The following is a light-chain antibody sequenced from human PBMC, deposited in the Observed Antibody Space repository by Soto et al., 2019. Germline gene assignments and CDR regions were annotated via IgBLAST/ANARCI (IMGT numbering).Light chain of an antibody. CDR2: AAS. V-gene: IGKV3-15*01. CDR3: QHYNNWPPKFT. Sequence: EIVMTQCPATMSVSPGERATLSCRASQSASVNLAWYQQKPGQAPRLLIYAASTRATGVPARFSGSGSGTEFTLTISSLQSEDVAVYYCQHYNNWPPKFTFGPGTKVDIK. J-gene: IGKJ3*01. CDR1: QSASVN.